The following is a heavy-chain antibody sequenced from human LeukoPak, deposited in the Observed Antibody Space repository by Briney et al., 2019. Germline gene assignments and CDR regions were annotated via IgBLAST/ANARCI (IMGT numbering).Heavy chain of an antibody. Sequence: PGGSLRLSCAASGFTFSSYSMNWVRQAPGKGLEWVSSISTSSTYIYYADSVKGRFTISRDNAKKALYLQMNSLRAEDTAVYYCARAISCSGVSCYSVYWGQGTLVTVSS. J-gene: IGHJ4*02. D-gene: IGHD2-15*01. V-gene: IGHV3-21*01. CDR1: GFTFSSYS. CDR2: ISTSSTYI. CDR3: ARAISCSGVSCYSVY.